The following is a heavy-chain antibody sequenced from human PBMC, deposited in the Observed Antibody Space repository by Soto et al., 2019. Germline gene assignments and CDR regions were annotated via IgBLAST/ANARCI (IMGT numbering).Heavy chain of an antibody. V-gene: IGHV3-33*01. CDR2: IWYDGSNK. Sequence: QVQLVESGRGVVQPGRSLRLSCAASGFTFSSYGRHWVRQAPGKGLEWVAVIWYDGSNKYYADSVKGRFTISRDNSKNTLYLQMNSLRAEDTAVYYCARDGYCSGGSCYSVPVFDYWGQGTLVTVSS. D-gene: IGHD2-15*01. CDR3: ARDGYCSGGSCYSVPVFDY. CDR1: GFTFSSYG. J-gene: IGHJ4*02.